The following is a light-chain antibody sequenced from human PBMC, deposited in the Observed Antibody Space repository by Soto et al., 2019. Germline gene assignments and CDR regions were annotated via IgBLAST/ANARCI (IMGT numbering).Light chain of an antibody. Sequence: QSMVTQPPSASGALGQRVTISWTGSSSNIGAGYDVHWYQQFPGSAPRLLIFSNNNRPSGVPDRFSGSKSGTSASLDISGLQADDEADYYCQSFDTRLNSVVFGGGTKLTVL. V-gene: IGLV1-40*01. CDR1: SSNIGAGYD. J-gene: IGLJ2*01. CDR2: SNN. CDR3: QSFDTRLNSVV.